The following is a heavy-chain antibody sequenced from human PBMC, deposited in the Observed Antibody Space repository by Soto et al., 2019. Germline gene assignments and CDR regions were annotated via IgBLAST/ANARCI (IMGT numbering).Heavy chain of an antibody. J-gene: IGHJ4*02. CDR3: ARHTPAISISDH. CDR1: GGSISSSSYY. CDR2: IYYSGST. D-gene: IGHD2-15*01. V-gene: IGHV4-39*01. Sequence: PSETLSLTCTVSGGSISSSSYYWGWIRQPPGKGLEWIGSIYYSGSTYYNPSLKSRVTISVDTPKNQFSLKLSSVTAADTAVYYCARHTPAISISDHWGQGTLVTVSS.